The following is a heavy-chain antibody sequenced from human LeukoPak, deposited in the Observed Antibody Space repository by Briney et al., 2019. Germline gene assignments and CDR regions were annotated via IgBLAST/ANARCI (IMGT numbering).Heavy chain of an antibody. CDR1: GGSISSYY. CDR3: ARTYCSGGSCRFDY. D-gene: IGHD2-15*01. Sequence: PSETLSLTCTVSGGSISSYYWSWIRQPPGKGLEWIGYIHYSGSTNYNPSLKSRVTISVDTSKNQFSLKLSSVTAADTAVYYCARTYCSGGSCRFDYWGQGTLVTVSS. CDR2: IHYSGST. J-gene: IGHJ4*02. V-gene: IGHV4-59*01.